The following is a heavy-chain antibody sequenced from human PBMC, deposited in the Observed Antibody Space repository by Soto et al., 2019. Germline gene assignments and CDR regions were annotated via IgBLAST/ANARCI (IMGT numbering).Heavy chain of an antibody. J-gene: IGHJ6*03. CDR1: GGSISSYY. CDR2: IYYSGST. D-gene: IGHD5-18*01. Sequence: SETLSLTCTVSGGSISSYYWSWIRQPPGKGLEWIGYIYYSGSTNYNPSLKSRVTISVDTSKNQFSLKLSSVTAADTAVYYCARDAPDTAMVNYYYYYMDVWGKGTTVTVSS. CDR3: ARDAPDTAMVNYYYYYMDV. V-gene: IGHV4-59*01.